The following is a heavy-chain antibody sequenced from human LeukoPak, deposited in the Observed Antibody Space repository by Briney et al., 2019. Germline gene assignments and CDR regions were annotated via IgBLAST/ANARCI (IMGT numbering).Heavy chain of an antibody. CDR2: IYYRGGT. D-gene: IGHD6-13*01. J-gene: IGHJ4*02. Sequence: SETLSLTCTVSGGSISGYYWTWIRQPPGKGLEWIGYIYYRGGTNYNPSLKSRVTISVGTSENQFSLKLSSVTAADTAVYYCARTSSSFYNLFDYWGQGTLVTVSS. CDR1: GGSISGYY. CDR3: ARTSSSFYNLFDY. V-gene: IGHV4-59*01.